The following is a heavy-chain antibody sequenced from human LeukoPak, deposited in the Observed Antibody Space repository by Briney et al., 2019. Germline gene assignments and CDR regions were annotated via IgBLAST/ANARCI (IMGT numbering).Heavy chain of an antibody. CDR1: GFTFTDVY. CDR3: SRDPRSLDY. J-gene: IGHJ4*02. Sequence: GGSLRPSCPASGFTFTDVYMSWIRQSPGKGLEWLAYISPNSADISYADSVKGRFTISRDNAKNSLYLQMNSLRVEDTGIYYCSRDPRSLDYWGQGALVTVSS. CDR2: ISPNSADI. V-gene: IGHV3-11*01.